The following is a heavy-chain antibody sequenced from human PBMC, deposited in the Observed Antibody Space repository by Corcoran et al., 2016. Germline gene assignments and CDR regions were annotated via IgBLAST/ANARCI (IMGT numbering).Heavy chain of an antibody. V-gene: IGHV1-69*06. CDR2: IIPIFGTA. Sequence: QVHLMQSGAGVKKPGSTVKVSCKASGGTFSSYAISWVRQAPGQGLVWMGGIIPIFGTANYAQKFQGRVTITADKSTSTAYMELSSLRSVDTAVYYCARAGGDYRDDYYYGMDVWGQGTTVTVSS. CDR3: ARAGGDYRDDYYYGMDV. J-gene: IGHJ6*02. CDR1: GGTFSSYA. D-gene: IGHD4-17*01.